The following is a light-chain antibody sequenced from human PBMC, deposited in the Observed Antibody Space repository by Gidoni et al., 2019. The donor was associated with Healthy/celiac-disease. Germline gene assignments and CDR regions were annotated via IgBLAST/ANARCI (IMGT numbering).Light chain of an antibody. CDR1: QSISSY. CDR3: QQSYSTPRT. Sequence: DIQMPQSPSSLSASVGDRVTITCRASQSISSYLNWYQQKPGKAPKLLIYAASSLQSGVPSRFSGSGSGTDFTLTISSLQPEDFATYYCQQSYSTPRTFXSXTKVXIK. CDR2: AAS. V-gene: IGKV1-39*01. J-gene: IGKJ3*01.